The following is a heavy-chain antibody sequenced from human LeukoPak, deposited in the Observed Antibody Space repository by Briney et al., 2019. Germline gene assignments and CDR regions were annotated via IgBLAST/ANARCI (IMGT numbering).Heavy chain of an antibody. Sequence: GGSLRLSCAASGFTFSEYYMSWIRQAPGEGLEWVSYISSSGSTIYYADSVKGRFTISRDNSKNTLYLQMNSLRAEDTAVYYCAGEYCNSTSCYTMVADYWGQGTLVTVSS. CDR3: AGEYCNSTSCYTMVADY. D-gene: IGHD2-2*02. CDR2: ISSSGSTI. V-gene: IGHV3-11*04. J-gene: IGHJ4*02. CDR1: GFTFSEYY.